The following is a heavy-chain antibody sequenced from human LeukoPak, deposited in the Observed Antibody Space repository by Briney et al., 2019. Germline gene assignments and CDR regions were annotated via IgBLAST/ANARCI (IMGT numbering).Heavy chain of an antibody. CDR2: IYHSGST. CDR3: ARRPTMTTVTSFDY. V-gene: IGHV4-38-2*02. J-gene: IGHJ4*02. CDR1: GYSISSGFF. D-gene: IGHD4-17*01. Sequence: SETLSLTCTVSGYSISSGFFWGWIRQPPGKGLEWVASIYHSGSTHYNPSLKSRVSISVDTSKNQFSLKLNSVTAADTAVYYCARRPTMTTVTSFDYWGQGTLVTVSS.